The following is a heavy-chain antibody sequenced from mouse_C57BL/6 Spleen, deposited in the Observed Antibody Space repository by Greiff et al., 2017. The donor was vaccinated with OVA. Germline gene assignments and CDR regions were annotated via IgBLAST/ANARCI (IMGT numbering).Heavy chain of an antibody. V-gene: IGHV1-74*01. CDR2: LHPSASDT. D-gene: IGHD3-2*02. CDR1: GYTFTSYW. J-gene: IGHJ4*01. CDR3: ASSAQATCAMDY. Sequence: QVQLQQPGAELVKPGASVKVSCKASGYTFTSYWMHWVKQRPGQGLEWLGRLHPSASDTNYNQKFKGKATLTVEKSSSTAYMQLSSLTSEDSAVYYCASSAQATCAMDYWGQGTSVTVSS.